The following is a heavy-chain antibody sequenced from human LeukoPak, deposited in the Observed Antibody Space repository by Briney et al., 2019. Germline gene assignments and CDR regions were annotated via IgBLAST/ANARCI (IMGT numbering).Heavy chain of an antibody. V-gene: IGHV3-21*01. Sequence: GGSLRLSCAASGFTFSSYSMNWVRQAPGKWLEWVSSISSSSSYIYYADSVKGRFTISRDNAKNSLYLQMNSLRAEDTAVYYCARADYDYVWGSSNLGDYWGQGTLVTVSS. D-gene: IGHD3-16*01. CDR1: GFTFSSYS. CDR2: ISSSSSYI. J-gene: IGHJ4*02. CDR3: ARADYDYVWGSSNLGDY.